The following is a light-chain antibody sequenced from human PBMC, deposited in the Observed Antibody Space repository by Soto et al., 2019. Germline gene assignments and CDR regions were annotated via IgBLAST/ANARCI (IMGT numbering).Light chain of an antibody. CDR2: GNN. J-gene: IGLJ2*01. V-gene: IGLV1-40*01. CDR1: SSNLGAGYD. Sequence: QLVLTQPPSVSGAPGQRVTISCTGSSSNLGAGYDVHWYQHLPGTAPKLLIYGNNNRPSGVPDRFSGSKSGTSASLAITGLRAEDEADYYCQSYDSSLSGSWVFGGGTKLTVL. CDR3: QSYDSSLSGSWV.